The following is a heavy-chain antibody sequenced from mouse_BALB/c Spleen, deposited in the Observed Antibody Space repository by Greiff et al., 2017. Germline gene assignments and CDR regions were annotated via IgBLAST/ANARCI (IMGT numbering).Heavy chain of an antibody. V-gene: IGHV1S135*01. J-gene: IGHJ3*01. CDR3: ASKGYDYHGGFAY. D-gene: IGHD2-4*01. CDR2: IDPYNGGT. Sequence: EVQLQQSGPELVKPGASVKVSCKASGYAFTSYNMYWVKQSHGKSLEWIGYIDPYNGGTSYNQKFKGKATLTVDKSSSTAYMHLNSLTSEDSAVYYCASKGYDYHGGFAYWGQGTLVTVSA. CDR1: GYAFTSYN.